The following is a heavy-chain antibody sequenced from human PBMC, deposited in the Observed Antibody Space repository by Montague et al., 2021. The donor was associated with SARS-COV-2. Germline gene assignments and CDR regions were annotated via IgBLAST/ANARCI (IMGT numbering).Heavy chain of an antibody. D-gene: IGHD3-3*01. V-gene: IGHV3-7*01. Sequence: SLRLSCAASGFTFSSYWMSWVRQAPGKGLEWVANIKQDGSEKYYVDSVKGRFTFSRDNAKNSLYLQMNSLRAEDTAVYYCARDSFWSSYYTDYYGIDVWGQGTTVTVSS. CDR2: IKQDGSEK. CDR3: ARDSFWSSYYTDYYGIDV. J-gene: IGHJ6*02. CDR1: GFTFSSYW.